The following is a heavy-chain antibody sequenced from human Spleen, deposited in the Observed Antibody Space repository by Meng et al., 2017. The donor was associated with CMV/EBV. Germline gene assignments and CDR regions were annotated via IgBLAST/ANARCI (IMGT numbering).Heavy chain of an antibody. J-gene: IGHJ4*02. CDR3: AKAGPYYDLLTGYFKMEYYFDY. V-gene: IGHV3-21*01. D-gene: IGHD3-9*01. Sequence: GESLKISCAASGFTFSSYSMNWVRQAPGKGLEWVSSISSSSSYIYYADSVKGRFTISRDNAKNSLNLQMNSLRAEDTAVYYCAKAGPYYDLLTGYFKMEYYFDYWGQGTLVTVSS. CDR1: GFTFSSYS. CDR2: ISSSSSYI.